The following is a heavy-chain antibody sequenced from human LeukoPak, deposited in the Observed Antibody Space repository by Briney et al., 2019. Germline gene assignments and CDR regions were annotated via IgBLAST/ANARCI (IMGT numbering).Heavy chain of an antibody. V-gene: IGHV3-74*01. Sequence: GGSLRLSCAASGFTFSNYWMHWVRQAPGKGLVWVSRINSDGNRTNYADFVKGRFTISRDNAKNSLYLQMNSLRAEDTALYYCARTRGTANAFDIWGQGTMVTVSS. J-gene: IGHJ3*02. CDR2: INSDGNRT. CDR1: GFTFSNYW. CDR3: ARTRGTANAFDI. D-gene: IGHD5-18*01.